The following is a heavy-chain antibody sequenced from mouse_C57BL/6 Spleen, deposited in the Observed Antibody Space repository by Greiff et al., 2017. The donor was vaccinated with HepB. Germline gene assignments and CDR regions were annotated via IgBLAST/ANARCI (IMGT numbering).Heavy chain of an antibody. Sequence: VQLQQSGPGLVQPSQSLSITCTVSGFSLTSYGVHWVRQSPGKGLEWLGVIWSGGSTDYNAAFISRLSISKDNSKSQVFFKMNSLQADDTAIYYCASLNWAFDYWGQGTTLTVSS. J-gene: IGHJ2*01. V-gene: IGHV2-2*01. CDR1: GFSLTSYG. D-gene: IGHD4-1*01. CDR3: ASLNWAFDY. CDR2: IWSGGST.